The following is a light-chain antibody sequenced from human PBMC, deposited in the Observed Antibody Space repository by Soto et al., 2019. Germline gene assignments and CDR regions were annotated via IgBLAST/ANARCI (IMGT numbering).Light chain of an antibody. Sequence: QPVLTQPASVSGSPGQSITISCTGTRSDVGSYNLVSWYQQYPGKAPKLMIYEGSKRPSGVSNRFSGSKSGNTASLTISGLQAEDEADYYCCSYAGSSTVFGIGTKVTVL. CDR1: RSDVGSYNL. V-gene: IGLV2-23*03. CDR2: EGS. CDR3: CSYAGSSTV. J-gene: IGLJ1*01.